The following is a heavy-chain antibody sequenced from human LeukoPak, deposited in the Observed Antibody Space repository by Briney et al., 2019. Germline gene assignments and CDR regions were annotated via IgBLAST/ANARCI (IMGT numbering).Heavy chain of an antibody. CDR2: IKEDGSEK. J-gene: IGHJ4*02. CDR1: GFTFSSYW. CDR3: ARGGPTGALDD. D-gene: IGHD7-27*01. Sequence: GGSLRLSCAPSGFTFSSYWMTWVRQAPGKGLKWVANIKEDGSEKYYVDSVKGRFTISRDNAKNSLYLQMNSLRAEDTALYYCARGGPTGALDDWGQGTLLTVSS. V-gene: IGHV3-7*01.